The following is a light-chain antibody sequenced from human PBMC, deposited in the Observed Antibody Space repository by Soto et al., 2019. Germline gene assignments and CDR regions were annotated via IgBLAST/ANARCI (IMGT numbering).Light chain of an antibody. CDR3: QQYSDWPRT. CDR1: QGFSSS. CDR2: GAS. V-gene: IGKV3-15*01. J-gene: IGKJ1*01. Sequence: EILMTQSPATLSVSPGERATLSCRASQGFSSSLAWYQQKPGQAPRLLIYGASTRATGIPARFSGSGSGTEFTLTISSLQSEDFAVYYCQQYSDWPRTFGQGTKVEIK.